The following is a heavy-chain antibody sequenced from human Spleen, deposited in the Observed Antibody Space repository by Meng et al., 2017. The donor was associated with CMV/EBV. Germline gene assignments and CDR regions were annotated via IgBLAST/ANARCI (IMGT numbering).Heavy chain of an antibody. CDR3: ARHLRGYSWPKSD. Sequence: SETLSLTCTVSGGSISSSSYHWGWIRQPPGKGLEWIGSIYYSGNTYYNPSLKSRVTISVDTSKNQFSLRLNSVTATDTAVYYCARHLRGYSWPKSDWGQGTLVTVSS. V-gene: IGHV4-39*01. CDR1: GGSISSSSYH. D-gene: IGHD1-26*01. J-gene: IGHJ4*02. CDR2: IYYSGNT.